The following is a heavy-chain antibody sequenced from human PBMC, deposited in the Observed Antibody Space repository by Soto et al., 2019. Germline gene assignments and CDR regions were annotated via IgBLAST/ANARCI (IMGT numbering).Heavy chain of an antibody. Sequence: GGSLRLSCAASAFSFRSYSMNWVRHAPWKGLEWVSSISSSSSYINYADSLKGRFTVSRENAKNSLYLQMNCLRAEDTAVYYCARGGDLILPTNYMDVWGQGTTVTVSS. CDR3: ARGGDLILPTNYMDV. J-gene: IGHJ6*02. V-gene: IGHV3-21*01. CDR2: ISSSSSYI. D-gene: IGHD5-12*01. CDR1: AFSFRSYS.